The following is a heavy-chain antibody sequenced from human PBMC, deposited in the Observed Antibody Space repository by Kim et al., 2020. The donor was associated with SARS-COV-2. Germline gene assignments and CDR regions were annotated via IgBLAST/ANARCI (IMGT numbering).Heavy chain of an antibody. CDR3: ARDSRDYYGSGGYYRGYYYYYYGMDV. D-gene: IGHD3-10*01. Sequence: GGSLRLSCAASGFTFSDYYMSWIRQAPGKGLEWVSYISSSGSTIYYADSVKGRFTISRDNAKNSLYLQMNSLRAEDTAVYYCARDSRDYYGSGGYYRGYYYYYYGMDVWGQGTTVTVSS. CDR1: GFTFSDYY. CDR2: ISSSGSTI. V-gene: IGHV3-11*04. J-gene: IGHJ6*02.